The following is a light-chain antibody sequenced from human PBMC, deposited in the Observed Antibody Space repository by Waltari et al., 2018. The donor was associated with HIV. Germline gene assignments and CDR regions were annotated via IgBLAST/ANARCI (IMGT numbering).Light chain of an antibody. V-gene: IGLV2-23*02. Sequence: QSALTQPASVSGSPGQSVTISCAGSNSDVGSYDLVSWYQPHPGKAPKRLVYEVTKRPSGVSYRFSGSKSGNTASLTISGLQAEDEADYYCCSYAGSHTFVVFGGGTKLTVL. J-gene: IGLJ2*01. CDR3: CSYAGSHTFVV. CDR1: NSDVGSYDL. CDR2: EVT.